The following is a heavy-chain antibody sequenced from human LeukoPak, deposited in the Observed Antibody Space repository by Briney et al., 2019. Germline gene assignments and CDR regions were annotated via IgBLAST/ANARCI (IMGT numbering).Heavy chain of an antibody. Sequence: ASVKVSCKASGYSFAAYYLHWVRQAPGQGLEWMGWINPQSGGTSSAQKFQGRVTMARDTSITTGYMGLNGLTPDDTAVYYCARDNNSATDYWGQGTLVTVSS. CDR2: INPQSGGT. D-gene: IGHD1/OR15-1a*01. CDR3: ARDNNSATDY. J-gene: IGHJ4*02. CDR1: GYSFAAYY. V-gene: IGHV1-2*02.